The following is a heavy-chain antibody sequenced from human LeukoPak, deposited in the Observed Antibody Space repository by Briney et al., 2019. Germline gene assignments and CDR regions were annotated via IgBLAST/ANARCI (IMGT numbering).Heavy chain of an antibody. D-gene: IGHD5-24*01. CDR1: GLSFSGVS. J-gene: IGHJ3*02. V-gene: IGHV3-21*01. CDR2: ISSSSSYI. CDR3: ASEANVEPRFDI. Sequence: PGGSLRLSCAASGLSFSGVSTNWVRQAPGKGLEWVSSISSSSSYIYYADSVKGRFTISRDNAKNSLYLQMNSLRAEDTAVYYCASEANVEPRFDIWGQGTMVTVSS.